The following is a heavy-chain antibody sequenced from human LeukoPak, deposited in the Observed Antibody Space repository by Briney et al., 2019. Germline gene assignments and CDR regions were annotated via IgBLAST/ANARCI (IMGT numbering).Heavy chain of an antibody. CDR1: GFTFGDYG. J-gene: IGHJ5*02. V-gene: IGHV3-30*18. Sequence: GGSLRLSCAASGFTFGDYGMHWVRQAPGKGLEWVAIISYDANNKYYAGSVKGRFTISRDNSKNTLYLQMNSLRPEDTAVYYCAKRVNTGSFDPWGQGTLVTVSS. CDR2: ISYDANNK. CDR3: AKRVNTGSFDP. D-gene: IGHD1-1*01.